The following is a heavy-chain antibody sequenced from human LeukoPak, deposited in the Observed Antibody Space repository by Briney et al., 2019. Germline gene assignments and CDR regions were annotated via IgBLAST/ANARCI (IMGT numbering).Heavy chain of an antibody. D-gene: IGHD3-10*01. J-gene: IGHJ6*03. CDR1: GFTFTNYW. Sequence: PGGSLRLSCAASGFTFTNYWIHWVRQVPGKGLVWVSRINRDGTSTNYADSVKGRFTISRDNAKNTLYLQMDSLRAEDTGVYYCARDPPVSITMIRGGYMDVWGKGTTVTISS. CDR3: ARDPPVSITMIRGGYMDV. V-gene: IGHV3-74*01. CDR2: INRDGTST.